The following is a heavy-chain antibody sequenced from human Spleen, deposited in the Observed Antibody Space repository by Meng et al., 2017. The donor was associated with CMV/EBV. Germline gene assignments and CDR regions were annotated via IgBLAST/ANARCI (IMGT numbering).Heavy chain of an antibody. J-gene: IGHJ3*01. Sequence: ASVKVSCKASGYTFTGYYVHWVRQAPGQGLEWMGWINPDSGGTNFAQSFQGRVTMTRDTSIRTAYMELSRLTSDDTAVYYCARSINITPRGAFDVWGQGTMVTVSS. CDR3: ARSINITPRGAFDV. D-gene: IGHD6-6*01. V-gene: IGHV1-2*02. CDR2: INPDSGGT. CDR1: GYTFTGYY.